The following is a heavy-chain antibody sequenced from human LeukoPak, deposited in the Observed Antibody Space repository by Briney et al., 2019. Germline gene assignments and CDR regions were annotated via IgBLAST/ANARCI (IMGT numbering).Heavy chain of an antibody. CDR1: GYTFTSYD. CDR3: AREEIDFWRPPANAFDI. Sequence: SVKVSCKASGYTFTSYDINWVRQATGQGLEWMGGIIPIFGTANYAQKFQGRVTITTDESTSTAYMELSSLRSEDTAVYYCAREEIDFWRPPANAFDIWGQGTMVTVSS. V-gene: IGHV1-69*05. CDR2: IIPIFGTA. D-gene: IGHD3-3*01. J-gene: IGHJ3*02.